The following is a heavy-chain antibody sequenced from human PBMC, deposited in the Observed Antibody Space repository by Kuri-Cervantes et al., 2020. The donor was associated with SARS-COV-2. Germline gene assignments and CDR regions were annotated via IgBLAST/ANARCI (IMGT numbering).Heavy chain of an antibody. J-gene: IGHJ4*02. V-gene: IGHV4-39*07. CDR2: IYYSGST. CDR1: GGSISSSSYY. CDR3: AREGVWLNYFEGFDY. D-gene: IGHD2/OR15-2a*01. Sequence: SETLSLTCTVSGGSISSSSYYWGWIRQPPGKGLEWIGSIYYSGSTYYNPSLKSRVTISVDTSKNQFSLKLSSVTAADTAVYYCAREGVWLNYFEGFDYWGQGTLVTVSS.